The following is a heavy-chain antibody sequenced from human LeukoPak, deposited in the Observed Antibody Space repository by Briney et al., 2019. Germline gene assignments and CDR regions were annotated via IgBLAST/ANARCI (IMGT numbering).Heavy chain of an antibody. Sequence: GGSLRLSCAASGFTFSRYGMHWVRQAPGKGLEWVAVISYDGSSKFYVDSVKGRFTISRDNSKNTLNLQMNSLRAEDTAVYYCAKDTGCSYGLDYWGQGTLVTVSS. J-gene: IGHJ4*02. CDR2: ISYDGSSK. CDR1: GFTFSRYG. V-gene: IGHV3-30*18. D-gene: IGHD5-18*01. CDR3: AKDTGCSYGLDY.